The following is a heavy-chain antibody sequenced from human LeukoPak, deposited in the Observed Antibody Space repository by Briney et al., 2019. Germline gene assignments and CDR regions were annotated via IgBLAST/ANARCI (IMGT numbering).Heavy chain of an antibody. CDR1: GYTFTGYY. J-gene: IGHJ4*02. D-gene: IGHD6-19*01. CDR3: ARVPFDQWLPFNY. V-gene: IGHV1-2*02. Sequence: ASVKVSCKASGYTFTGYYMHWVQQAPGQGLEWMGWINPNSGGTNYAQKFQGRVTMTRDTSISTAYMELSRLRSDDTAVYYCARVPFDQWLPFNYWGQGTLVTVSS. CDR2: INPNSGGT.